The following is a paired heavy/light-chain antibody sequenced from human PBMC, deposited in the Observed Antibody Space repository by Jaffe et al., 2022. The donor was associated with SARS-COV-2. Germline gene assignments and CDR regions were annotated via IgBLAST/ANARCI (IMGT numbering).Heavy chain of an antibody. J-gene: IGHJ6*02. Sequence: VQLEQSGAEVKKPGSSVKVSCKGSGGLFNTFFISWVRQAPGQGLEWMGGIIPIFGTANYAQKFQGRVTIIADESTNTAFLEMSSLKSEDTAVYYCAREQRPVVITPATMTMAGYFGMDVWGQGTAVIVSS. CDR3: AREQRPVVITPATMTMAGYFGMDV. CDR2: IIPIFGTA. V-gene: IGHV1-69*01. D-gene: IGHD3-22*01. CDR1: GGLFNTFF.
Light chain of an antibody. Sequence: DIVMTQSPDSLAVSLGEWATINCKPSQSILYSSNNKNYLAWFQQKPGQSPKLLIYWASTRAAGVPARFNGSGSGTDFTLTISSLQAEDVAVYYCQQYYTTPWTFGPGTKVEIK. V-gene: IGKV4-1*01. CDR1: QSILYSSNNKNY. CDR2: WAS. J-gene: IGKJ1*01. CDR3: QQYYTTPWT.